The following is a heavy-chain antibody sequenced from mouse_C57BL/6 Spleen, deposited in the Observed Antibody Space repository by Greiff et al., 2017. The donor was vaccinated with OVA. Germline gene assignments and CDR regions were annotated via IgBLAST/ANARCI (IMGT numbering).Heavy chain of an antibody. CDR2: IYPGAGDT. CDR1: GYAFSSSW. J-gene: IGHJ3*01. CDR3: GLMVKETWFAY. D-gene: IGHD2-2*01. V-gene: IGHV1-82*01. Sequence: QVQLQQSGPELVKPGASVKISCKASGYAFSSSWMNWVKQRPGKGLEWIGRIYPGAGDTNSNGKFKCQATLTATKSSSPAYMQRSSLKSEDFAVYFWGLMVKETWFAYWGQGTLVTVSA.